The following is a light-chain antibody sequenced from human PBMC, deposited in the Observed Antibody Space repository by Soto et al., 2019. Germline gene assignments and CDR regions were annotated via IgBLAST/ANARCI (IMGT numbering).Light chain of an antibody. V-gene: IGKV3-15*01. J-gene: IGKJ1*01. CDR1: QTVITY. CDR2: GAS. CDR3: QQYNNGWT. Sequence: EIVLTQSPATLSVPPGERATLSCRASQTVITYLAWYQQKPGQAPRLLIYGASTRATGIPARFSGRGSGTEFTLTISSLQSEDFAVYYCQQYNNGWTFGQGTKVDI.